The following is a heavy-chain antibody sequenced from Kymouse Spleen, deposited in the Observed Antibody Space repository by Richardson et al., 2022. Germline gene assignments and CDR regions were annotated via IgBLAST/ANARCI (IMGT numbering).Heavy chain of an antibody. CDR3: AKEDNWNYGDAFDI. J-gene: IGHJ3*02. D-gene: IGHD1-7*01. V-gene: IGHV3-73*02. CDR2: IRSKANSYAT. Sequence: EVQLVESGGGLVQPGGSLKLSCAASGFTFSGSAMHWVRQASGKGLEWVGRIRSKANSYATAYAASVKGRFTISRDDSKNTAYLQMNSLKTEDTAVYYCAKEDNWNYGDAFDIWGQGTMVTVSS. CDR1: GFTFSGSA.